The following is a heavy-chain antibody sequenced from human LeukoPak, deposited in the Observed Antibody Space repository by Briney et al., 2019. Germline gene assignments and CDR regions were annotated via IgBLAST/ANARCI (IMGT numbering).Heavy chain of an antibody. D-gene: IGHD3/OR15-3a*01. CDR1: GGAISGYY. V-gene: IGHV4-4*07. CDR3: ARVGSGYDFFDY. CDR2: VYSSGST. Sequence: NPSETLPLTCTVSGGAISGYYWSWIRQPAGKGLEWLGRVYSSGSTKYNPSLESRVTMSVDTSKNQFSLKLNFVTAADTAVYYCARVGSGYDFFDYWGQGTLVTVSS. J-gene: IGHJ4*02.